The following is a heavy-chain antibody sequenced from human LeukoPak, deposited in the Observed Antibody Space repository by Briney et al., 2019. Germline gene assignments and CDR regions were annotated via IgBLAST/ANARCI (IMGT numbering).Heavy chain of an antibody. D-gene: IGHD3-22*01. J-gene: IGHJ4*02. V-gene: IGHV1-69*05. Sequence: SVKVSCKASGGTFSSYAISWVGQAPGQGLEWMGGIIPIFGTANYAQKFQGRVTITTDESTSTAYMELSGLRSEDTAVYYCAREAAKTHYYDSSWGQGTLVTVSS. CDR2: IIPIFGTA. CDR1: GGTFSSYA. CDR3: AREAAKTHYYDSS.